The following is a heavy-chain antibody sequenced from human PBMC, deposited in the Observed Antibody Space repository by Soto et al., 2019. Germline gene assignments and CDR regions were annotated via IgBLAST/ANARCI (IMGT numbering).Heavy chain of an antibody. J-gene: IGHJ4*02. D-gene: IGHD6-19*01. Sequence: QVQLVQSGAEVKKPGASVTVSCKASGYSFSSYGLTWVRQAPGQGLEWMGWIGAFNVNTNFAQKFQGRVAMTTDSSTSTAYMDLSSLRSADTAVYYCARTWGYRSGWRDYWGQGTLVTVSS. V-gene: IGHV1-18*01. CDR2: IGAFNVNT. CDR3: ARTWGYRSGWRDY. CDR1: GYSFSSYG.